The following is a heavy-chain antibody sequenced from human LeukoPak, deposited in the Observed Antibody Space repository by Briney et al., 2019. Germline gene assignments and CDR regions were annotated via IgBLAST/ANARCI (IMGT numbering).Heavy chain of an antibody. V-gene: IGHV3-33*06. D-gene: IGHD3-22*01. J-gene: IGHJ4*02. CDR3: AKSRYYYDSSGYSPSDY. CDR1: GFTFSSYG. CDR2: IWYDESNK. Sequence: GGSLRLSCAASGFTFSSYGMHWVRQAPGKGLEWVAVIWYDESNKYYADSVKGRFTISRDNSKNTLYLQMNSLRAEDTAVYYCAKSRYYYDSSGYSPSDYWGQGTLVTVSS.